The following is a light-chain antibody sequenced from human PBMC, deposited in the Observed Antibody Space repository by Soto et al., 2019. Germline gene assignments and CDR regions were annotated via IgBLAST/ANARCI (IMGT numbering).Light chain of an antibody. Sequence: EIVLTQSPGTLSLSPGERATLSCRASSSVSSSLAWYQQKPGQAPRLLIYDASTKATGIPARFSGSGSGTDFTLTISGLEPEDFAVYYCLQRRNWPWTFGQGTKVEVK. CDR1: SSVSSS. CDR3: LQRRNWPWT. CDR2: DAS. J-gene: IGKJ1*01. V-gene: IGKV3-11*01.